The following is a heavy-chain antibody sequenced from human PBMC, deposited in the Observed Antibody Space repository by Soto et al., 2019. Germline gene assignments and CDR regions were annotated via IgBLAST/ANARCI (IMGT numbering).Heavy chain of an antibody. CDR3: ARADIVVVPAASCMDV. J-gene: IGHJ6*02. V-gene: IGHV1-18*01. Sequence: QVQLVQSGAEVKKPGASVKVSCKASGYTFTSYGISWVRQAPGQGLEWMGWVSAYDGNTNYAQKLQGRVTMTTDTSTSTAYMELRSLSSDDAAVYYCARADIVVVPAASCMDVWGQGSTVTVSS. CDR2: VSAYDGNT. CDR1: GYTFTSYG. D-gene: IGHD2-2*01.